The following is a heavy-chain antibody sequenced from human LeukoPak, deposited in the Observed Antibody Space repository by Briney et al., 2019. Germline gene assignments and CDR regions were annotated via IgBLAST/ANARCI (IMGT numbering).Heavy chain of an antibody. D-gene: IGHD6-19*01. CDR2: IYYSGST. CDR1: GGSISSYY. V-gene: IGHV4-59*08. Sequence: TSETLSLTCTVSGGSISSYYWSWIRQPPGKGLEWIGYIYYSGSTNYNPSLKSRVTISVDTSKNQFSLKLSSVTAADTAVYYCAGIAVAGIGYWGQGTLVTVSS. J-gene: IGHJ4*02. CDR3: AGIAVAGIGY.